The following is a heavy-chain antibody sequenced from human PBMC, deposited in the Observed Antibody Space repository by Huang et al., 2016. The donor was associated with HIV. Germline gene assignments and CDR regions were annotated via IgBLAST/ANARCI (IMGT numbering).Heavy chain of an antibody. Sequence: QVQLGESGGGVVQPEKSLRPSCAASGFDVSSYAMNWVRQAPGKGPHVVAVISNDGNNMYYSDSVKGRFSISRENSKNTLYLQMNSLRGEDTAIYYCARGGILGTSWYRPFDYWGQGTLVTVSS. CDR2: ISNDGNNM. D-gene: IGHD6-13*01. CDR3: ARGGILGTSWYRPFDY. CDR1: GFDVSSYA. V-gene: IGHV3-30-3*01. J-gene: IGHJ4*02.